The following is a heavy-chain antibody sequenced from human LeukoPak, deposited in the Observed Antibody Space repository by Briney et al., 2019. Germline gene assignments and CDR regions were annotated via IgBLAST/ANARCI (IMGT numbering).Heavy chain of an antibody. J-gene: IGHJ4*02. CDR3: ARDDHFDY. CDR2: IYYSGST. CDR1: GGSISSYY. V-gene: IGHV4-59*01. Sequence: SETLSLTCTVSGGSISSYYWSWIRQPPGQGLEWIGYIYYSGSTDYNPSLKSRVTISVDTSKNQFSLKLSSVTAADTAVYYCARDDHFDYWGQGTLVTVSS.